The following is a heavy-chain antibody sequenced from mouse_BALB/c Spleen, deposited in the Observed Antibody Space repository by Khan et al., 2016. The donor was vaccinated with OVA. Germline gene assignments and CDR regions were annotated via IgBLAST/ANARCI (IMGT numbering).Heavy chain of an antibody. D-gene: IGHD2-14*01. Sequence: QIQLVQSGAELARPGASVKMSCKASGYTFTSYTIHWIKKRPGQGLEWIGYINPSNGYTNYNQKFKDKATLTTDKSSTTAYLQLSSLTSDDSAVYNCVRDGAYHRNDGWFAYWGQGTRVTVSA. CDR1: GYTFTSYT. CDR2: INPSNGYT. V-gene: IGHV1-4*01. J-gene: IGHJ3*01. CDR3: VRDGAYHRNDGWFAY.